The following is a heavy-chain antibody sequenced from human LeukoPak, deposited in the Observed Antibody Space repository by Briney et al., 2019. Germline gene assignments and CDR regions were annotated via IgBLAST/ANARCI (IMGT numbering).Heavy chain of an antibody. CDR2: IYTSGST. J-gene: IGHJ4*02. Sequence: SETLSLTCTVYADSISNYWWSWIRQPAGEGLEWIGRIYTSGSTNYNPSLKSRVTMSVDTSKNQISLRLSSVTAADTAVYYCAIDAGRGMPENSGYALDYWGQGTLVTVSS. CDR3: AIDAGRGMPENSGYALDY. CDR1: ADSISNYW. V-gene: IGHV4-4*07. D-gene: IGHD5-12*01.